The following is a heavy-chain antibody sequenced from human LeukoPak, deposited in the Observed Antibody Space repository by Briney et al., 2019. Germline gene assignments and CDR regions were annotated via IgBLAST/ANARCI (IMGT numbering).Heavy chain of an antibody. CDR1: GFTFSSYS. V-gene: IGHV3-21*01. Sequence: GGSLRLSCAAAGFTFSSYSMNWVRQAPGKGLKWVSSISSSSSYIYYADSVKGRFTISRDNAKNSLYLQMNSLRAEDTAVYYCARGAVAAAGIFYWGQGTLVTVSS. D-gene: IGHD6-13*01. CDR3: ARGAVAAAGIFY. CDR2: ISSSSSYI. J-gene: IGHJ4*02.